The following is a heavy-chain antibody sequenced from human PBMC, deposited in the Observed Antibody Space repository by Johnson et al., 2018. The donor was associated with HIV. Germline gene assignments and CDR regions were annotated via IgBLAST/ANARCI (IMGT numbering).Heavy chain of an antibody. V-gene: IGHV3-9*01. J-gene: IGHJ3*02. CDR1: GFTFDDCA. Sequence: LGVSCAASGFTFDDCAIHRVRQAPGKGLEWVSGINWNSNDMGYADSVKGRFTISKDSSKNTLYLQMNSLRVEDTAVYYCAKSDYPGIAVAGSAYDDAFDIWGQGTMVTVSS. CDR3: AKSDYPGIAVAGSAYDDAFDI. D-gene: IGHD6-19*01. CDR2: INWNSNDM.